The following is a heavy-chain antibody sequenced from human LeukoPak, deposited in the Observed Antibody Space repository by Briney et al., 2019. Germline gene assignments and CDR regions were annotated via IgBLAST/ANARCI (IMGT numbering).Heavy chain of an antibody. CDR2: IWSDGNNR. J-gene: IGHJ6*03. Sequence: GGSLRLSCAASGFTFRNYGMHWVRQATGKGLEWVSIIWSDGNNRFYADPVKGRFTISRDNSKNILYLQMYALRAEDTALYYCAKDAGAIVSGFDMDVWGKGTTVIVSS. D-gene: IGHD2-8*02. CDR3: AKDAGAIVSGFDMDV. CDR1: GFTFRNYG. V-gene: IGHV3-30*02.